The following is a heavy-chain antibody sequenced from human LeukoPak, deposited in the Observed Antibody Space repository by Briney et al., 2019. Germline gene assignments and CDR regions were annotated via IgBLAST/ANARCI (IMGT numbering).Heavy chain of an antibody. Sequence: GRSLRLSCAASGFTFTTYGMHWVRQAPGKGLEWVAVIWYDGSNKYYADSVKGRFTISRDNSKNTLYLQMNSLRAEDTALYYCAKDLGGAGNLGFDYWGQGTLVTVSS. J-gene: IGHJ4*02. CDR2: IWYDGSNK. CDR1: GFTFTTYG. V-gene: IGHV3-33*06. D-gene: IGHD4-23*01. CDR3: AKDLGGAGNLGFDY.